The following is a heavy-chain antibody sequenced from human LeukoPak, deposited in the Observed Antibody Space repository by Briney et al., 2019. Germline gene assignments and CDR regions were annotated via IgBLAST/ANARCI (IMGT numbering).Heavy chain of an antibody. CDR3: ARPRAYDSSGYYQDAFAI. CDR2: ISSSSTYI. D-gene: IGHD3-22*01. J-gene: IGHJ3*02. V-gene: IGHV3-21*01. CDR1: GFTFSSYS. Sequence: GGSLRLSCVASGFTFSSYSMNWVRQAPGKGLEWVSSISSSSTYIYYADSVKGRFTISRDNAKNSLYLQMNSLRAEDTAVYYCARPRAYDSSGYYQDAFAIWGQGTMVTVSS.